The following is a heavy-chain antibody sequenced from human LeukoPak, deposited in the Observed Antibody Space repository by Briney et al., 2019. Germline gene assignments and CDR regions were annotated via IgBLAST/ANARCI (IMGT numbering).Heavy chain of an antibody. Sequence: QPGGSLRLSCAASGFTFSGYTMNWVRQAPGKGLEWVSAISGSGGSTYYADSVKGRFTISRDNSKNTLYLQMNSLRAEDTAVYYCAKSRDGYKDWGQGTLVTVSS. CDR3: AKSRDGYKD. CDR1: GFTFSGYT. D-gene: IGHD5-24*01. V-gene: IGHV3-23*01. CDR2: ISGSGGST. J-gene: IGHJ4*02.